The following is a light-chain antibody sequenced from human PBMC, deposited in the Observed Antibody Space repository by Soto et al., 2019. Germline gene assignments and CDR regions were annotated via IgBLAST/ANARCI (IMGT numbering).Light chain of an antibody. CDR1: QSVSSY. Sequence: EIVLTQSPATLSLSPGERATLSCRASQSVSSYLAWFQQKPGQAPRLLIYDASNRATGIPARFSGSGSGTDFTLTISSLGPEDFAVYYCQQRSNWQRTFGQGTKVDI. V-gene: IGKV3-11*01. CDR3: QQRSNWQRT. J-gene: IGKJ1*01. CDR2: DAS.